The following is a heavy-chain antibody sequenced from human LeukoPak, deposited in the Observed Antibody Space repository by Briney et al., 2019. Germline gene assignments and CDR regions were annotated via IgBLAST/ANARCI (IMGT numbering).Heavy chain of an antibody. D-gene: IGHD3-3*01. CDR1: GFTFSSYA. CDR2: ISYDGSNQ. Sequence: GGSLRLSCAASGFTFSSYAMHWVRQAPGKGLQWVAVISYDGSNQYYADSVKGRFTISRDNSMNTLYLQMNSLRAEDTAVYYCARSRFGVVTSFDYWGQRTLVTVSS. V-gene: IGHV3-30*01. CDR3: ARSRFGVVTSFDY. J-gene: IGHJ4*02.